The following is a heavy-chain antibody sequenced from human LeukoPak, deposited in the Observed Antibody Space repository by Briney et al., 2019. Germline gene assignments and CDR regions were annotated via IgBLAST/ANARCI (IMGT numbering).Heavy chain of an antibody. Sequence: ASVKVSCKASGYTFTGYYMHWVRQAPGQGLEWMGWINPNSGGTNYAQKFQGWVTMTSGTSISTAYMELSRLRSDDTAVYYCARGWVVPAASTSPDFGYWGQGTLVTVSS. CDR3: ARGWVVPAASTSPDFGY. D-gene: IGHD2-2*01. CDR1: GYTFTGYY. J-gene: IGHJ4*02. CDR2: INPNSGGT. V-gene: IGHV1-2*04.